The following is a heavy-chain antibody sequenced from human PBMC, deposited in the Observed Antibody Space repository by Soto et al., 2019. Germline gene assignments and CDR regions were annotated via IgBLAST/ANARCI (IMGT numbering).Heavy chain of an antibody. J-gene: IGHJ3*02. V-gene: IGHV1-18*01. CDR2: FDAEYGET. D-gene: IGHD6-6*01. CDR1: GYTFSNYG. CDR3: ATDPRARSLFDI. Sequence: ASVKVSCKASGYTFSNYGLSWVRQAPGQGLEWMGWFDAEYGETNYAQKFQGRVTMTEDTSTDTAYMELSSLRSEDTAVYYCATDPRARSLFDIWGQGTMVNVSS.